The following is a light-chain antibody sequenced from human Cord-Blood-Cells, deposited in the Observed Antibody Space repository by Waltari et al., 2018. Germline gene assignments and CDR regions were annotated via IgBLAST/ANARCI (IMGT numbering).Light chain of an antibody. CDR3: QQRSNWLT. Sequence: EIVLTQSPATLSLSPGERATLSCRASQGVSIYLAWDQQKPGQAPRLLIYDASNRATGIPARFSGSGSGTDFTLTISSLEPEDFAVYYCQQRSNWLTFGPGTKVDIK. CDR2: DAS. CDR1: QGVSIY. V-gene: IGKV3-11*01. J-gene: IGKJ3*01.